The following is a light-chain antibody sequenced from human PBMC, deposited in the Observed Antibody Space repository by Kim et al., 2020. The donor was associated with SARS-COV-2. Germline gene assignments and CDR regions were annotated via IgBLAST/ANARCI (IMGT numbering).Light chain of an antibody. J-gene: IGLJ3*02. CDR3: SSDATNSLWV. Sequence: QSALTQPASVSGSPGQSITISCTGTSSDVGGYNYVSCSQQHPGKAPKLMIYDVSNRPSGVSTPFSGSKSGNTASLTISGLQAEYEGDYYFSSDATNSLWVFGGGTQLTVL. CDR1: SSDVGGYNY. V-gene: IGLV2-14*03. CDR2: DVS.